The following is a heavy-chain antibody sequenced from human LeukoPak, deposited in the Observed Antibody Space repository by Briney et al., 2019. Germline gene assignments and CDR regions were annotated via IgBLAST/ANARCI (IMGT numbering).Heavy chain of an antibody. CDR1: GFTFSSYR. CDR2: IKQDGSEK. J-gene: IGHJ6*02. CDR3: ARDLSSSSYYYYYGMDV. D-gene: IGHD6-6*01. Sequence: GGSLRLSCAASGFTFSSYRMSWVRQAPGKGLEWVANIKQDGSEKYYVDSVKGRFTISRDNAKNSLYLQMNSLRAEDTAVYYCARDLSSSSYYYYYGMDVWGQGTTVTVSS. V-gene: IGHV3-7*01.